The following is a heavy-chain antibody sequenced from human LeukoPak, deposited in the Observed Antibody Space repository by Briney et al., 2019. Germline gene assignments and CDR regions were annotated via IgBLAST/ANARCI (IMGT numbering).Heavy chain of an antibody. V-gene: IGHV3-9*01. CDR2: ISWNSGSI. CDR3: AKDSSGSGWYYFDY. Sequence: GGSLRLSCAASGFTFDDYAMHWVRQAPGKGLEWVSGISWNSGSIGYADSVKGRLTISRDNAKNSLYLQMNSLRAEDTALYYCAKDSSGSGWYYFDYWGQGTLVTVSS. J-gene: IGHJ4*02. D-gene: IGHD6-19*01. CDR1: GFTFDDYA.